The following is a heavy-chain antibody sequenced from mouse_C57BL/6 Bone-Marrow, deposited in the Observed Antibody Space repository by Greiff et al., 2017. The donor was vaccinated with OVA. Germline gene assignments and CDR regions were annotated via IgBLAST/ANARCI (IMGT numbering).Heavy chain of an antibody. CDR1: GFTFSSYA. J-gene: IGHJ1*03. D-gene: IGHD2-3*01. CDR3: TRDGYYLCYFDV. CDR2: ISSGGDYI. Sequence: EVKLVESGEGLVKPGGSLKLSCAASGFTFSSYAMSWVRQTPEKRLEWVAYISSGGDYIYYADTVKGRFTISSDNARNTLYLQMSSLKSEYRAMYYCTRDGYYLCYFDVWGTGTTVTVSS. V-gene: IGHV5-9-1*02.